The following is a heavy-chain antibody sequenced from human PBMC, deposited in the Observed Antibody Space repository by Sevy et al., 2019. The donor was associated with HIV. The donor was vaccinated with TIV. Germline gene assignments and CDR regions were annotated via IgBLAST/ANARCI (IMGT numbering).Heavy chain of an antibody. J-gene: IGHJ4*02. D-gene: IGHD1-26*01. Sequence: GFLRPLCSASGIHLCRHALSWVRQASGKGLEWVPGISGRGGRTYFADSVKGRFTISRDNSKNTLYLQMNSLRAEDTAVYYCAKDLFSGNYFDYWGQGTLVTVSS. V-gene: IGHV3-23*01. CDR3: AKDLFSGNYFDY. CDR1: GIHLCRHA. CDR2: ISGRGGRT.